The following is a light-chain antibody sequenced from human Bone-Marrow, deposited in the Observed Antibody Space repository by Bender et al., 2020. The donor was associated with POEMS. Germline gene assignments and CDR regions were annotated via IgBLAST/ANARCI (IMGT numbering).Light chain of an antibody. J-gene: IGLJ1*01. CDR1: SSNTGSGYD. CDR2: GYN. Sequence: QSVLTQPPSVSGAPGQRVTISCTGSSSNTGSGYDINWYQHLPGTAPKLLIYGYNNRPSGVPDRFSGSKSGTSASLAITGLQAEDEGDYYCISYSSSFTLSYVFGTGTRVAVL. CDR3: ISYSSSFTLSYV. V-gene: IGLV1-40*01.